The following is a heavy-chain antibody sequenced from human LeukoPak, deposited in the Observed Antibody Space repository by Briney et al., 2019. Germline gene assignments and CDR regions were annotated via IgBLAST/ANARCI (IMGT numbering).Heavy chain of an antibody. CDR2: ICSSGSTI. J-gene: IGHJ4*02. CDR3: ARGRGDDDNFLGHGAYFDY. Sequence: GGSLRPSCAASGFTFSSYEMNWVRQAPGKGLEWVSYICSSGSTIYYADSVKGRFTISRDNAKNSLYLQMNSLRAEDTAVYYCARGRGDDDNFLGHGAYFDYWGQGTLVTVSS. D-gene: IGHD5-24*01. CDR1: GFTFSSYE. V-gene: IGHV3-48*03.